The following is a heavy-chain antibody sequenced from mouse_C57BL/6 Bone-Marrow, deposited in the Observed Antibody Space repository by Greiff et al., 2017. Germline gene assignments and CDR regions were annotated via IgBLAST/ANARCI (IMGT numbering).Heavy chain of an antibody. D-gene: IGHD1-1*01. CDR2: IYPGGGYT. CDR1: GYTFTNYW. V-gene: IGHV1-63*01. CDR3: ARSRYWYFDV. Sequence: QVQLQQSGAELVRPGTSVQMSCKASGYTFTNYWIGWAKQRPGHGLEWIGDIYPGGGYTNYNEKFKGKATLTADKSSSTAYMQFSSLTSEDSAIYYCARSRYWYFDVWGTGTTVTVSA. J-gene: IGHJ1*03.